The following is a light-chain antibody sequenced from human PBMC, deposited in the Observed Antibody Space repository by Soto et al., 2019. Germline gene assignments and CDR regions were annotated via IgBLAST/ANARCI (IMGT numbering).Light chain of an antibody. J-gene: IGKJ5*01. Sequence: DIVLTQGPAILSLSPRNRVTLSCRANETISRSLAWYQQKPGQPPRILIYDASFRATGIPERFSGSGSGTDFTLSISSLEPEDFAVYYCQLSQQRSSWPPIAFGQGTRLEI. CDR3: QLSQQRSSWPPIA. CDR2: DAS. V-gene: IGKV3-11*01. CDR1: ETISRS.